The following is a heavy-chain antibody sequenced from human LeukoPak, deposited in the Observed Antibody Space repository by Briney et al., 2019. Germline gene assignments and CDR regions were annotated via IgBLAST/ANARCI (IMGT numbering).Heavy chain of an antibody. Sequence: SETLSLTCTVSGGSISSSSYYWGWIRQPPGKGLEWIGSIYYSGSTYYNPSLKSRVTISVDTSRNQFSLKLSSATAADTAVYYCARVRCGGDCYLGFYYYYGMDVWGQGTTVTVSS. V-gene: IGHV4-39*07. CDR3: ARVRCGGDCYLGFYYYYGMDV. CDR1: GGSISSSSYY. CDR2: IYYSGST. J-gene: IGHJ6*02. D-gene: IGHD2-21*02.